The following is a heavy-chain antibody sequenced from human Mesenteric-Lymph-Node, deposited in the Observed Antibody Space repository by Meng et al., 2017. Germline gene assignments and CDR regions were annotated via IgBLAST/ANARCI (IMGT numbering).Heavy chain of an antibody. Sequence: GESLKISCAASGFTFSSYSMNWVRQAPGKGLEWVSSISSSSSYIYYADSVKGRFTISRDNAKNSLYLQMNSLRAEDTAVYYCARVLRYFDWLLAVAEYYYYGMDVWGQGTTVTVSS. D-gene: IGHD3-9*01. CDR2: ISSSSSYI. V-gene: IGHV3-21*01. CDR3: ARVLRYFDWLLAVAEYYYYGMDV. J-gene: IGHJ6*02. CDR1: GFTFSSYS.